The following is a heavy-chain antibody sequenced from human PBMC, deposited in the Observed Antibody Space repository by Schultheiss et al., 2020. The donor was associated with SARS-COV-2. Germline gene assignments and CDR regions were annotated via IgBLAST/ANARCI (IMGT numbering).Heavy chain of an antibody. V-gene: IGHV3-23*01. J-gene: IGHJ4*02. CDR3: AKETNDYGDTSPFDY. D-gene: IGHD4-17*01. CDR2: ISGSGGST. Sequence: GGSLRLSCAASGFTFSSYAMSWVRQAPGKGLEWVSAISGSGGSTYYADSVKGRFTISRDNSKNTLYLQMNSLRAEDTALYYCAKETNDYGDTSPFDYWGQGTLVTVSS. CDR1: GFTFSSYA.